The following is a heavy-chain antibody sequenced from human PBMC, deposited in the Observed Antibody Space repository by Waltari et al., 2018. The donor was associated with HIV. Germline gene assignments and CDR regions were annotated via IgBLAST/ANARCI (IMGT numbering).Heavy chain of an antibody. Sequence: VQLVESGGGLVQRGGSLRLSCAASGFTVSTYSMNWVRQAPGKGMEWVSIISGSGRTSNYAESVRGLFTNSRDNVKKTLYVEMNNLRADETAIYYCASAFYFGTPPVTWGRGTLVTVSS. D-gene: IGHD3-16*01. V-gene: IGHV3-23*04. CDR3: ASAFYFGTPPVT. CDR1: GFTVSTYS. CDR2: ISGSGRTS. J-gene: IGHJ5*02.